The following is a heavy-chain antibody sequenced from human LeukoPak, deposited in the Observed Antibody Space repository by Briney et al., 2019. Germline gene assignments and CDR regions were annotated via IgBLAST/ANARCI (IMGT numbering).Heavy chain of an antibody. V-gene: IGHV3-7*01. CDR2: IKQDGSEK. D-gene: IGHD2-21*01. Sequence: GGSLRLSCAASGFPFSSYWMSWVRQSPGKGLEWVANIKQDGSEKLYVDSVKGRLTISRDNAKNSLYLQMNSLRAEDTAVYYCAREYLRGGVSWWGQGTLVTVSS. CDR3: AREYLRGGVSW. CDR1: GFPFSSYW. J-gene: IGHJ4*02.